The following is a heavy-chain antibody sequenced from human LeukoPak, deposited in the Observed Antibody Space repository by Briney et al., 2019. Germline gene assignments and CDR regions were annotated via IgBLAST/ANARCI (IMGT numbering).Heavy chain of an antibody. V-gene: IGHV3-48*01. J-gene: IGHJ3*02. Sequence: PGGSLRLSCAASGFTFSSYSMNWVRQAPGKGLEWVSYISSSSSTIYYADSVKGRFTISRDNAENSLYLQMNSLRAEDTAVYYCAKSGNYNWNYVAGEDAFDIWGQGTMVTVSS. D-gene: IGHD1-7*01. CDR3: AKSGNYNWNYVAGEDAFDI. CDR1: GFTFSSYS. CDR2: ISSSSSTI.